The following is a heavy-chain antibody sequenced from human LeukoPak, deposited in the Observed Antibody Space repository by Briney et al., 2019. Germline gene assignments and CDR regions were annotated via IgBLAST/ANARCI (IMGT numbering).Heavy chain of an antibody. CDR2: ISSSSSYI. Sequence: GGSLRLSCAASGFTFSSNSMNWVRQAPGKGLEWVSSISSSSSYIYYADSVKGRFTISRDNAKNSLYLQMNSLRAEDTAVYYCARVRYSARDAFDIWGQGTMVTVSS. J-gene: IGHJ3*02. CDR1: GFTFSSNS. CDR3: ARVRYSARDAFDI. V-gene: IGHV3-21*01. D-gene: IGHD2-15*01.